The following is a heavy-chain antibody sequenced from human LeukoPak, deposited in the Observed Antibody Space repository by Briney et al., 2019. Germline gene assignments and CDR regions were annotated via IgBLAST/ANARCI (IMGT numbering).Heavy chain of an antibody. J-gene: IGHJ4*02. CDR1: GFIFSSYA. CDR2: ISGSGDGT. CDR3: ARMKSGYHDY. Sequence: GGSLRLSCAASGFIFSSYAMNWGRQAPGKGLEWVSAISGSGDGTYYADSVKGRFTVSRDNSKNTLYLQMNSLRAEDTAVYYCARMKSGYHDYWGQGTLVTVSS. V-gene: IGHV3-23*01. D-gene: IGHD3-9*01.